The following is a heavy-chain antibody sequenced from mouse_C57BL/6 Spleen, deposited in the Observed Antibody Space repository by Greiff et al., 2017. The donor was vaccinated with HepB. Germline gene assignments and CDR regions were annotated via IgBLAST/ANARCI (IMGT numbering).Heavy chain of an antibody. CDR2: ISYDGSN. J-gene: IGHJ3*01. CDR1: GYSITSGNY. CDR3: ARDGGWFAY. Sequence: EVKLQESGPGLVKPSQSLSLTCSVTGYSITSGNYWNWIRQFPGNKLEWMGYISYDGSNNYNPSLKNRISITRDTSKNQFFLKLNSVTTEDTATYYCARDGGWFAYWGQGTLVTVSA. V-gene: IGHV3-6*01.